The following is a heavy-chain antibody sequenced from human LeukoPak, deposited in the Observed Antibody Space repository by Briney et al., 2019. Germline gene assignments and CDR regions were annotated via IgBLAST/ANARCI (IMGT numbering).Heavy chain of an antibody. CDR1: GFTFSSYG. V-gene: IGHV3-30*18. J-gene: IGHJ4*02. D-gene: IGHD1-26*01. CDR3: AKSSGSYQDLDY. Sequence: GGSLRLSCAASGFTFSSYGMHWVRQAPGKGLEWVAVISYDGSNKYYADSVKGRFTISRDNSKNTLYLQMNSLRAEDTAVYYCAKSSGSYQDLDYWGQGTLVTVSS. CDR2: ISYDGSNK.